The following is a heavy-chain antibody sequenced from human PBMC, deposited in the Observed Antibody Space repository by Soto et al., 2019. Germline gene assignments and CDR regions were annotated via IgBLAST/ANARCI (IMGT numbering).Heavy chain of an antibody. D-gene: IGHD6-6*01. CDR2: IYYSGTT. CDR1: GGSINNHY. V-gene: IGHV4-59*11. Sequence: SETLSLTCTVSGGSINNHYWSWIRQPPGKGLEWIGYIYYSGTTNYNPSLKGRVTISVDTSKNQFSLNLSSVAAADTATYYCERCLFAYSSSSVVPHYYYYYYLEGWGKGTTVTVAS. CDR3: ERCLFAYSSSSVVPHYYYYYYLEG. J-gene: IGHJ6*03.